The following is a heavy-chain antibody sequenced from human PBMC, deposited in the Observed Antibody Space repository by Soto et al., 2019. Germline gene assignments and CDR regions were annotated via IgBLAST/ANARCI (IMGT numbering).Heavy chain of an antibody. CDR2: ISDDGNNK. J-gene: IGHJ5*02. Sequence: QVQLVESGGGVVQPGRSLRLSCAASGFTFSHYAMHWVRQAPGKGLEWLAAISDDGNNKWYADSVKGQFSMSRDNSKNTLFLQMNSLRGEDTAVYYCARDPEGLETLDRWGQGTLVTVSS. D-gene: IGHD1-1*01. V-gene: IGHV3-30*04. CDR3: ARDPEGLETLDR. CDR1: GFTFSHYA.